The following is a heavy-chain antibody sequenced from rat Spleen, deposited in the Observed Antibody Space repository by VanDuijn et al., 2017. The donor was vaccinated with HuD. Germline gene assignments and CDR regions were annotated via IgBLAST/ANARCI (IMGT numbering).Heavy chain of an antibody. CDR1: GFTFSPYN. D-gene: IGHD1-4*01. CDR2: ISYDGSST. J-gene: IGHJ3*01. V-gene: IGHV5-7*01. Sequence: EVQLVESGGGLVQPGRSLKLSCAASGFTFSPYNMAWVRQAPKKGLEWVATISYDGSSTYYRDSVKGRFTISRDNAKSTLYLQMDSLRSEDTATYYCARHELPGYNWFAYWGQGTLVTVSS. CDR3: ARHELPGYNWFAY.